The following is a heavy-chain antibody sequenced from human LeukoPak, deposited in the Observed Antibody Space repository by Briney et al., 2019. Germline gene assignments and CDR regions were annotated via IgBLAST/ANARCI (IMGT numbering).Heavy chain of an antibody. J-gene: IGHJ3*02. V-gene: IGHV1-2*02. CDR1: GYTFTDYY. Sequence: ASVKVSCKASGYTFTDYYIHWVRQAPGRGLEWMGWINPNSGGTNYAQRFQGRVTMTRDTSVSTAHMELSRLRTDETAVYYCARIGFCPSCICYPFAFDIWGQGTMVIVS. CDR2: INPNSGGT. D-gene: IGHD2-8*01. CDR3: ARIGFCPSCICYPFAFDI.